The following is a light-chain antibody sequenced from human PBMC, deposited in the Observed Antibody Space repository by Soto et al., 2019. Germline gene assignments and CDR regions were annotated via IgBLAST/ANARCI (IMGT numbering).Light chain of an antibody. CDR2: ENN. V-gene: IGLV1-40*01. CDR3: QSYDSSLSGYV. CDR1: SSNIGAGYE. Sequence: QLVLTQPPSVSGAPGQRVTISCTGSSSNIGAGYEAHWYQQVPGTAPKLLIYENNNRPSGVPDRFSGSKSGTSASLAITGRQAEDEAEYYCQSYDSSLSGYVFGTGTKLTVL. J-gene: IGLJ1*01.